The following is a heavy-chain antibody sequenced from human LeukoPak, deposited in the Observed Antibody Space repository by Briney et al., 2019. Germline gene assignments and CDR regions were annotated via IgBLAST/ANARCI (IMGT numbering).Heavy chain of an antibody. J-gene: IGHJ3*02. CDR3: ARGVGAMQAEAAFDI. Sequence: ASVKVSCKTSGYTFTSYGVSWVRQAPGQGLEWMGWISAYSGNTHFAQKFQGRVTMTTDTSTSTAYMELRSLRSDDTAVYYCARGVGAMQAEAAFDIWGQGTRVTVSA. CDR2: ISAYSGNT. CDR1: GYTFTSYG. D-gene: IGHD1-26*01. V-gene: IGHV1-18*01.